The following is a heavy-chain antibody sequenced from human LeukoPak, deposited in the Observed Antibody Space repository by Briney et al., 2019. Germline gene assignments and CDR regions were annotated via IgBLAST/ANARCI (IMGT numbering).Heavy chain of an antibody. V-gene: IGHV4-59*08. D-gene: IGHD5-24*01. CDR3: ARPDGYNSTDAFDI. Sequence: PSETLSLTCTVSGGSISSYYWSWILQPPGKGLEWIGYIYYSGSTNYNPSLKSRVTISVDTSKNQFSLKLSSVTAADTAVYYCARPDGYNSTDAFDIWGQGTMVTVSS. J-gene: IGHJ3*02. CDR2: IYYSGST. CDR1: GGSISSYY.